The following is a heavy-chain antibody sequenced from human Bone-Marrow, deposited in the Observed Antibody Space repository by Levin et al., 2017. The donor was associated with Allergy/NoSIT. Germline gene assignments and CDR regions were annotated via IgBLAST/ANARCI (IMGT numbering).Heavy chain of an antibody. CDR1: GFTFSSFW. CDR2: MKEDGSEN. CDR3: ARSGRAADSYYSYMDV. J-gene: IGHJ6*03. D-gene: IGHD2-15*01. V-gene: IGHV3-7*01. Sequence: HPGGSLRLSCAASGFTFSSFWMSWVRQAPGKGLEWVASMKEDGSENFYVDSVKGRFTISRDNAKNSLYLQMNSLRTEDTAVYYCARSGRAADSYYSYMDVWGKGTTVTVSS.